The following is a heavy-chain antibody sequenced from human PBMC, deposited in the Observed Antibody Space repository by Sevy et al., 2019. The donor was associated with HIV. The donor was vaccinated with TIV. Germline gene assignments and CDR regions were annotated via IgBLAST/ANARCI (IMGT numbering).Heavy chain of an antibody. J-gene: IGHJ3*02. V-gene: IGHV3-49*03. Sequence: GGSLRLSCATSGFTFYNYAMSWFRQAPGKGLEWIGFIRTTVNGGTAEYAACVEGRFTISRYDSRSIGYLQMNNLKTEDTAVYYCTRDERDLDAFDIWGQGTMVTVSS. CDR3: TRDERDLDAFDI. CDR2: IRTTVNGGTA. CDR1: GFTFYNYA.